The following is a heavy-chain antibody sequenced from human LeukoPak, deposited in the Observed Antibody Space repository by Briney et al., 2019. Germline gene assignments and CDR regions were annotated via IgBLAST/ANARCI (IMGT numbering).Heavy chain of an antibody. V-gene: IGHV3-74*01. CDR1: GFTFNNYW. CDR3: ATELAAGS. J-gene: IGHJ5*02. D-gene: IGHD6-13*01. CDR2: ITSDGSST. Sequence: GALRLSCAASGFTFNNYWMHWVRQAPGKGLVWVSRITSDGSSTNYADSVKGRFTISRDNAKSTLHLQMNSLRAEDTAVYYCATELAAGSWGQGTLVTVSS.